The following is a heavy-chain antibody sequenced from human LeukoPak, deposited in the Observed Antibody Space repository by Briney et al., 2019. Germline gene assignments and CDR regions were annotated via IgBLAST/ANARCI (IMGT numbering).Heavy chain of an antibody. CDR1: GGSFSGYY. J-gene: IGHJ3*02. CDR3: ARGSLLRAFDI. CDR2: INHSGST. V-gene: IGHV4-34*01. Sequence: SETLSLTCAVYGGSFSGYYWSWIRQPPGKGLEWIGEINHSGSTNYNPSLKSRVTISVDTSKNQFSLKLSSVNAADTAVYYCARGSLLRAFDIWGQGTMVTVSS.